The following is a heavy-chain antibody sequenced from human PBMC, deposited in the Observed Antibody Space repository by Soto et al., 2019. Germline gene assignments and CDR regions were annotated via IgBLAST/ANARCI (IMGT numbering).Heavy chain of an antibody. CDR2: IKCDGSEK. Sequence: GGSLRLSCAASGFTFSSSWMHWVCQAPEKGLEWVADIKCDGSEKYYVDSVKGRLTISRDNAKNSLYLQVNSLRAEDMTVYYCVRGGMATPRWDFDYWGQGTLVTVSS. J-gene: IGHJ4*02. D-gene: IGHD5-12*01. V-gene: IGHV3-7*03. CDR1: GFTFSSSW. CDR3: VRGGMATPRWDFDY.